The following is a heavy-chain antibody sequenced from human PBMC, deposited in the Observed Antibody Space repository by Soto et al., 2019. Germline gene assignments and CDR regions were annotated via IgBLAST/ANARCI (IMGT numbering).Heavy chain of an antibody. D-gene: IGHD2-21*01. J-gene: IGHJ4*02. CDR1: AGSITSYY. V-gene: IGHV4-59*01. CDR3: AGEGGGGTIAFDY. Sequence: SETLSLTCTVSAGSITSYYWSWIRQSPGKGLEWIGYIYHSGHSNYNPSLKSRVTMSVDTPKSQFSLKLLSMTAADTAVYYCAGEGGGGTIAFDYWGQGPQVTVSS. CDR2: IYHSGHS.